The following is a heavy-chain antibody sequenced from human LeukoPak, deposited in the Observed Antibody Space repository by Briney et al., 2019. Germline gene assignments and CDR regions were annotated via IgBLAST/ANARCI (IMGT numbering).Heavy chain of an antibody. CDR1: GFTFSDYW. D-gene: IGHD3-9*01. J-gene: IGHJ4*02. CDR2: IKQDGSQT. Sequence: PGGSLRLSCATSGFTFSDYWMNWFRQAPGNGPEWVAIIKQDGSQTHYVDFVKGRFTISRDNDKSSLFLQMNSLRDEDTAVYYCARGQGWLSDSWGQGIQVTVTS. CDR3: ARGQGWLSDS. V-gene: IGHV3-7*03.